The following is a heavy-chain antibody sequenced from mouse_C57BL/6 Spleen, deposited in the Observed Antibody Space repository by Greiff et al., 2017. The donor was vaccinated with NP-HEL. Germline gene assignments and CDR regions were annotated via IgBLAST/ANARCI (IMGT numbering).Heavy chain of an antibody. CDR1: GYTFTSYW. CDR3: ARGLTTVVADWYFDV. Sequence: QVQLQQPGAELVKPGASVKLSCKASGYTFTSYWMHWVKQRPGQGLEWIGMIHPNSGSTNYNEKFKSKATLTVDKSSSTAYMQLSSLTSEDSAVYYCARGLTTVVADWYFDVWGTGTTVTVSS. J-gene: IGHJ1*03. V-gene: IGHV1-64*01. D-gene: IGHD1-1*01. CDR2: IHPNSGST.